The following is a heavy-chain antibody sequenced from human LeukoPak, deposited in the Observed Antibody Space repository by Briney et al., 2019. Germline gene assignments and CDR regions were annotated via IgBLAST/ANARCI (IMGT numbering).Heavy chain of an antibody. J-gene: IGHJ4*02. Sequence: PGGSLRLSCAASGFTFSSYWMSWVRQAPGKGLEWVANIKQDGSEKYYADSVKGRFTISRDNSKNTLYLQMNSLRAEDTAVYYCAKALGGGGDCSDYWGQGTLVTVSS. CDR2: IKQDGSEK. CDR3: AKALGGGGDCSDY. V-gene: IGHV3-7*01. D-gene: IGHD2-21*02. CDR1: GFTFSSYW.